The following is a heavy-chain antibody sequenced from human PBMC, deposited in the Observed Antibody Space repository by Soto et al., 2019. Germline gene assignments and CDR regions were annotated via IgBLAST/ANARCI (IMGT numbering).Heavy chain of an antibody. CDR1: GFTFSSYA. CDR3: ARGLNWDTAMVAWDY. Sequence: QVQLVESGGGVVQPGRSLRLSCAASGFTFSSYAMHWVRQAPGKGLEWVAVISYDGSNKYYADSVKGRFTISRDNSKNTLYLQMNSLRAEDPAVYYCARGLNWDTAMVAWDYWGQGTLVTVSS. D-gene: IGHD5-18*01. J-gene: IGHJ4*02. V-gene: IGHV3-30-3*01. CDR2: ISYDGSNK.